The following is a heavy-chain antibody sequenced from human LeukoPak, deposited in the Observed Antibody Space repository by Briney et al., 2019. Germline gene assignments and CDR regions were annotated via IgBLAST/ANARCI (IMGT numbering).Heavy chain of an antibody. CDR3: ARAPYTLSYYDFWSGHYYMDV. CDR2: INWNGGST. D-gene: IGHD3-3*01. Sequence: GGSLRLSCAASGFTFDDYGMSWVRQAPGKGLEWVSGINWNGGSTGYADSVKGRFTISRDNAKNSLYLQMNSLRAEDTALYYCARAPYTLSYYDFWSGHYYMDVWGKGTTVTVSS. V-gene: IGHV3-20*04. J-gene: IGHJ6*03. CDR1: GFTFDDYG.